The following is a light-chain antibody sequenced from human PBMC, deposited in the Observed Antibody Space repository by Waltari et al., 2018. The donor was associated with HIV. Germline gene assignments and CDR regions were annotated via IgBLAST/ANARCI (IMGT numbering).Light chain of an antibody. CDR2: DAS. V-gene: IGKV1-33*01. CDR3: QQYDNLPLT. Sequence: DIQMTQSPSSLSASVGDRVTITCQASQDITNYLNWYQQKPGKAPKLLIYDASNLETGVPSRFSGSRSGTDFTFTISSLQPEDIATYYCQQYDNLPLTFGGGTEVEIK. J-gene: IGKJ4*01. CDR1: QDITNY.